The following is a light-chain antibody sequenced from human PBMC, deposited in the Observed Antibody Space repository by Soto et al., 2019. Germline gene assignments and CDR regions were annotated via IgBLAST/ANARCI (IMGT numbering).Light chain of an antibody. J-gene: IGKJ2*01. CDR3: QQYYNWPPYT. CDR1: QSVSSN. V-gene: IGKV3-15*01. CDR2: GAS. Sequence: EIVLTQSPATLSVSPGDRATLSCRASQSVSSNLAWYQQKPGQTPRLLIYGASVRATGVPPRFSGSRSGTEFTRTFSSLQSEDFAVYYCQQYYNWPPYTVGQGTKVDIK.